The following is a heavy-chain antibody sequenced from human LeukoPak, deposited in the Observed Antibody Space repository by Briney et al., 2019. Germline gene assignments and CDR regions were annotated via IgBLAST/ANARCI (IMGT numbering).Heavy chain of an antibody. Sequence: SETLSLTCTVSGGSISSYYWSWIRQPAGKGLEWIGRIYTSGSTNYNPSLKSRVTISVDTSKNQFSLKLSSVTAADTAVYYCARMPYSYGYLNYYYGMDVWGQGTTVTVSS. V-gene: IGHV4-4*07. CDR3: ARMPYSYGYLNYYYGMDV. J-gene: IGHJ6*02. CDR2: IYTSGST. CDR1: GGSISSYY. D-gene: IGHD5-18*01.